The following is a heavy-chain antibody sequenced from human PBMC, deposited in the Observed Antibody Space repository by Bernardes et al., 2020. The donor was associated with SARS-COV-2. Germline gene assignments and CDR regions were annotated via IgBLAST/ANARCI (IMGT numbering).Heavy chain of an antibody. V-gene: IGHV3-30*03. CDR3: ARDRRCSSGACPYGMDV. J-gene: IGHJ6*02. CDR1: GFTFSNYA. Sequence: GGSLRLSCAASGFTFSNYAMHWVRQAPGKGLEWVALISFDGKSEDFAESLKGRVTITRDNSKKTLTLQMNGLRVEDTATYYCARDRRCSSGACPYGMDVWGQGPRSPCP. D-gene: IGHD2-2*01. CDR2: ISFDGKSE.